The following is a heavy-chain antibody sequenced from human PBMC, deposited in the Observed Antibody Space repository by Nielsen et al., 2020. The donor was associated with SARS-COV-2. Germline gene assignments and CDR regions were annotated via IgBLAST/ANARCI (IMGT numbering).Heavy chain of an antibody. J-gene: IGHJ4*02. CDR3: AREGDLTTVTGFGY. CDR2: ISYDGSNK. Sequence: GESLKISCAASGFTFSSYGMHWVRQAPGKGLEWVAVISYDGSNKYYADSVKGRFTISRDNSKNTLYLQMNSLRAEDTAVYYCAREGDLTTVTGFGYWGQGTLVTVSS. D-gene: IGHD4-17*01. CDR1: GFTFSSYG. V-gene: IGHV3-30*03.